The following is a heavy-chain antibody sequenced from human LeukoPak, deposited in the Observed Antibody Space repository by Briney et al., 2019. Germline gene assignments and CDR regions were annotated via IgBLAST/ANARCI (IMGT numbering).Heavy chain of an antibody. CDR2: IYYSGST. J-gene: IGHJ4*02. V-gene: IGHV4-39*07. CDR3: ARRRGRDGYNRRIDY. CDR1: GVSISHTLYY. D-gene: IGHD5-24*01. Sequence: SETLSLACAISGVSISHTLYYWVWFRQPPGKGLERIVSIYYSGSTYYNPSLKSRVSVSVDTSKNQFSLKLSSVTAADTAVYYCARRRGRDGYNRRIDYWGQGTLVTVSS.